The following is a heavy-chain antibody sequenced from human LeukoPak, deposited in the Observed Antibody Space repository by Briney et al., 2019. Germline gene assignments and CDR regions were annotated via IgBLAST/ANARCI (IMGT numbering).Heavy chain of an antibody. CDR2: MSSSDSTI. CDR3: ARGATSYMDV. Sequence: GGSLRLSCAASGFTFSDYYMSWVRQAPGKGLEWVSYMSSSDSTIYYADSVKGRFAISRDNAKNSLYLQMNSLRAEDTAVYYCARGATSYMDVWGKGTTVTVSS. D-gene: IGHD1-26*01. CDR1: GFTFSDYY. V-gene: IGHV3-11*04. J-gene: IGHJ6*03.